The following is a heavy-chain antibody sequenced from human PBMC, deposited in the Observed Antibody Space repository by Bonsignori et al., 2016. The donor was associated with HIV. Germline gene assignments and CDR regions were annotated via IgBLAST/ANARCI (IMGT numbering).Heavy chain of an antibody. CDR2: ISSSGTM. D-gene: IGHD1-26*01. CDR1: GFTFSSYS. V-gene: IGHV3-48*02. J-gene: IGHJ4*02. CDR3: ARDPPGWGHYFDY. Sequence: GESLKISCAASGFTFSSYSMNWVRQAPGKGLEWVSYISSSGTMYYADSVKGRFTISRDSANSSLYLQMSSLTDEDTAVYYCARDPPGWGHYFDYWGQGTLVTVSS.